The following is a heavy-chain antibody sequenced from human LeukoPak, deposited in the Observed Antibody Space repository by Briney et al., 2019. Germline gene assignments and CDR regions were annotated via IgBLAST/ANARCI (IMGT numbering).Heavy chain of an antibody. CDR3: ARGKTVVTPSLFDY. CDR2: IYYSGST. V-gene: IGHV4-39*07. D-gene: IGHD4-23*01. CDR1: GGSISSSSYY. J-gene: IGHJ4*02. Sequence: SETLSLTCTVSGGSISSSSYYWGWIRQPPGKGLEWIGSIYYSGSTYYNPSLKSRVTISVDTSKNQFSLKLSSVTAADTAVYYCARGKTVVTPSLFDYWGQGTLVTVSS.